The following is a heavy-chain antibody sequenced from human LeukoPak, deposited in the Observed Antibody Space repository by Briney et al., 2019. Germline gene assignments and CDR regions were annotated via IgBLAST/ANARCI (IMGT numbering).Heavy chain of an antibody. CDR3: ARAGRYVVRGVDGNMDV. J-gene: IGHJ6*03. V-gene: IGHV3-48*03. CDR1: GFTFSSYE. Sequence: GGSLILSCAASGFTFSSYEMNWVRQAPGKGLEWVSYISSSGSTIYYADSVKGRFTISRDNAKNSLYLQMNSLRAEDTAVYYCARAGRYVVRGVDGNMDVWGKGTTVTVSS. CDR2: ISSSGSTI. D-gene: IGHD3-10*01.